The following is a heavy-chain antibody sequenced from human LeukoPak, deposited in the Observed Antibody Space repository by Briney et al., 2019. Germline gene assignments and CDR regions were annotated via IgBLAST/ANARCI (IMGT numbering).Heavy chain of an antibody. CDR2: RSYDGSNK. V-gene: IGHV3-30-3*01. CDR3: AREPLYNNGWQRHFDS. CDR1: GFTYSSYA. Sequence: GRSLRLSCAASGFTYSSYAVHWVRQAPGKGLEWVAVRSYDGSNKYYADSVKGRFTISRDNSKNTLYLQMNSLRAEDTAVYYCAREPLYNNGWQRHFDSWGQGTLVTVSS. D-gene: IGHD6-19*01. J-gene: IGHJ4*02.